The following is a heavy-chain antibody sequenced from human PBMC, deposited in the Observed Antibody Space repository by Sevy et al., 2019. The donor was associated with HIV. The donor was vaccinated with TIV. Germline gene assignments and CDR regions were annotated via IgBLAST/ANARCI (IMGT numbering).Heavy chain of an antibody. CDR2: IWNDQINK. D-gene: IGHD3-22*01. Sequence: GGSLRLSCAASEFTFNNYGMHWVRQAPGKGLEWVAVIWNDQINKHYADSVKGRFTISRDNSKNTLYLQMNSLRAEDTAVYYCASLPNNYYDTSGSSGDDAFDLWGRGTMVTVSS. V-gene: IGHV3-33*03. CDR1: EFTFNNYG. CDR3: ASLPNNYYDTSGSSGDDAFDL. J-gene: IGHJ3*01.